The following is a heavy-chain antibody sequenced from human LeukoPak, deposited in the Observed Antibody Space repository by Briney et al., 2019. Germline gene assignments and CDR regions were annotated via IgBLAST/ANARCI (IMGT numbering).Heavy chain of an antibody. J-gene: IGHJ4*02. D-gene: IGHD6-6*01. Sequence: ASVKVSCKASGGTFSSYAISWVRQAPGQGLEWMGGIIPIFGTANYAQKFQGRVTITADESTSTAYMEQSSLRSEDTAVYYCARDWPPLGTSSSSQYYFDYWGQGTLVTVSS. CDR2: IIPIFGTA. CDR1: GGTFSSYA. CDR3: ARDWPPLGTSSSSQYYFDY. V-gene: IGHV1-69*13.